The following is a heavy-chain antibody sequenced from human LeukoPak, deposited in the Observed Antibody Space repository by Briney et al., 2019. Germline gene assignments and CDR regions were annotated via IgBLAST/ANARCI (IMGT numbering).Heavy chain of an antibody. V-gene: IGHV4-34*01. CDR1: GGSFSGYY. Sequence: PSETLSLTCAVYGGSFSGYYWTWIRQPPGKGLEWIGEINHSGSTNYNPSLRSRVTISVDTSKNQFSLKLSSVTAADTAVYYCARGQGTVTTHWGQGTLVTVSS. CDR2: INHSGST. J-gene: IGHJ4*02. CDR3: ARGQGTVTTH. D-gene: IGHD4-17*01.